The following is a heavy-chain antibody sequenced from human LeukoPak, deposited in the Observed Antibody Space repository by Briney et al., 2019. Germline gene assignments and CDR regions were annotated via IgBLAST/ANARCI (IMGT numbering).Heavy chain of an antibody. J-gene: IGHJ6*02. D-gene: IGHD3-3*01. V-gene: IGHV1-18*01. CDR2: ISAYYGNT. Sequence: ASVKVSCKASGYTFTSYGISWVRQAPGQGLEWMGWISAYYGNTNYAQKLQGRVTMTTDTSTSTAYMELRSLRSDDTAVYYCARELRFLEWLLSNYYYYYGMDVWGQGTTVTVSS. CDR1: GYTFTSYG. CDR3: ARELRFLEWLLSNYYYYYGMDV.